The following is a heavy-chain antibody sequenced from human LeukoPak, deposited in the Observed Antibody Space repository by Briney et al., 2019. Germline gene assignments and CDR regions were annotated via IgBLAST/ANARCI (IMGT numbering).Heavy chain of an antibody. CDR3: ARETKRYFDWAGWFDP. Sequence: SETLSLTCTVSGGSISSYYWSWIRQPPGKGLEWIGYIYATGSTNYNPSLKSRVTISVDTSKNQFSLNLRSATAADTAVYYCARETKRYFDWAGWFDPWGQGTLVTVSS. J-gene: IGHJ5*02. D-gene: IGHD3-9*01. CDR2: IYATGST. V-gene: IGHV4-4*09. CDR1: GGSISSYY.